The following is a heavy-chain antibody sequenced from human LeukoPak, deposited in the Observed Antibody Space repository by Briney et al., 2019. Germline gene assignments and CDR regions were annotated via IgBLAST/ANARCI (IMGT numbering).Heavy chain of an antibody. D-gene: IGHD1-1*01. CDR3: ATLTTPGWFNP. J-gene: IGHJ5*02. CDR1: GGSISSYY. CDR2: IHFSGDT. Sequence: PSETLSLTCTLSGGSISSYYWSWIRQPAGKGLEWIGRIHFSGDTNYNPSLKSRVTISVDTSKNQFSLKLSSVTAADTAVYYCATLTTPGWFNPWGQGTLVTVSS. V-gene: IGHV4-4*07.